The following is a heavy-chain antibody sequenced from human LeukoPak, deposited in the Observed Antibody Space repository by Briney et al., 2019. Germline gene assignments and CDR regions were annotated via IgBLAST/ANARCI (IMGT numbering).Heavy chain of an antibody. CDR2: ISYGGSNK. Sequence: GGSLRLSCAASGFTFSSYAMHWVRQAPGKGLEWVAVISYGGSNKYYADSVKGRFTISRDNSKNTLYLQMNSLRAEDTAVYYCARDVSQFIAAAGTLDYWGQGTLVTVSS. D-gene: IGHD6-13*01. V-gene: IGHV3-30-3*01. CDR3: ARDVSQFIAAAGTLDY. CDR1: GFTFSSYA. J-gene: IGHJ4*02.